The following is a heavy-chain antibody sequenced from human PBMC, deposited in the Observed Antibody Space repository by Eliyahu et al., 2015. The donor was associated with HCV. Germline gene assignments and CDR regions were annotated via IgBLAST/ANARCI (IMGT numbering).Heavy chain of an antibody. CDR2: VYYSGST. V-gene: IGHV4-31*03. J-gene: IGHJ4*02. D-gene: IGHD2-2*01. CDR1: GGSIXPGAYY. CDR3: ARGGYCTSSTCSELDY. Sequence: QVQLQESGPGLVKPSQTLSLTCTVSGGSIXPGAYYWSXFRQRPGKGPEWVGFVYYSGSTYYNPSLKSRFTISVDTSKNQFSLKLSSVTAADAAMYYCARGGYCTSSTCSELDYWGQGTLVTVSS.